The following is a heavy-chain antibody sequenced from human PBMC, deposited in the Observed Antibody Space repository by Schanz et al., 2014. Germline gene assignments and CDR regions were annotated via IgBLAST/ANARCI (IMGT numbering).Heavy chain of an antibody. J-gene: IGHJ5*02. CDR3: ARGARNPFRSTGLDP. CDR1: GFTVSSHY. Sequence: EVQLVESGGGLVQPGGSLRLSCAASGFTVSSHYMSWVRQAPGKGLEWVSVIYGGGITYYADSVKGRFTISRDSSRNTLFLQMNSLRGDDTAVYFCARGARNPFRSTGLDPWGQGTLVTVSS. CDR2: IYGGGIT. V-gene: IGHV3-66*01. D-gene: IGHD4-17*01.